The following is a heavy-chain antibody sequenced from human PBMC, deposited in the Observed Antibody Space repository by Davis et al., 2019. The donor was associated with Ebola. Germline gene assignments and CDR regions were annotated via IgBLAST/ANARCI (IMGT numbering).Heavy chain of an antibody. V-gene: IGHV1-18*01. CDR1: GYTFTSYG. D-gene: IGHD2-2*01. J-gene: IGHJ6*02. CDR2: ISAYNGNT. CDR3: ARDEDQLPSYYYYGMDV. Sequence: ASVKVSCKASGYTFTSYGISWVRQAPGQGLEWMGWISAYNGNTNYAQKLQGRVTMTTDTSTSTAYMELSSLRSEDTAVYYCARDEDQLPSYYYYGMDVWGQGTTVTVSS.